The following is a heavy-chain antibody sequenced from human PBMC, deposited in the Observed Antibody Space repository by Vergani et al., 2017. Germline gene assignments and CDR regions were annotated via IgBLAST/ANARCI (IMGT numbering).Heavy chain of an antibody. CDR1: GYTFTSYD. Sequence: QVQLVQSGAEVKKPGASVKVSCKASGYTFTSYDINWVRQATGQGLEWMGWMNPNSGNTGDAQKFQGRVTMTRNTSISTAYMELSSLGSEDTAVYYCARPIFESWYSSGWYVPYYYYYDMDVWGKGTTVTVSS. J-gene: IGHJ6*03. V-gene: IGHV1-8*01. D-gene: IGHD6-19*01. CDR3: ARPIFESWYSSGWYVPYYYYYDMDV. CDR2: MNPNSGNT.